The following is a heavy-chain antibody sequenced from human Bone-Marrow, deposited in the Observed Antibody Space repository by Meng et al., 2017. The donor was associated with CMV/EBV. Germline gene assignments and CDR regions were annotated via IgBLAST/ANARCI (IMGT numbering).Heavy chain of an antibody. CDR2: INPNSGGT. D-gene: IGHD6-6*01. J-gene: IGHJ4*02. CDR1: GYTFTGYY. V-gene: IGHV1-2*02. Sequence: ASVKVSCKASGYTFTGYYMHWVRQAPGQGLEWMGWINPNSGGTNYAQKFQGRVTMTRDTSISTAYMELSRLRSDDTAVYYCAREEAGIAARPYYFDYWGQGTLVTVPS. CDR3: AREEAGIAARPYYFDY.